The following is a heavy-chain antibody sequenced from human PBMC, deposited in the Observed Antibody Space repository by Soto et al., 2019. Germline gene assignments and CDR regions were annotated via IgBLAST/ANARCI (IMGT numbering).Heavy chain of an antibody. J-gene: IGHJ1*01. CDR1: GCTFSSYA. CDR3: ARPAVAGTFLYFQH. CDR2: IIPIFGTA. V-gene: IGHV1-69*01. D-gene: IGHD6-19*01. Sequence: QVQLVQSGAEVKKPGSSVKVSCKASGCTFSSYAISWVRQAPGQGLEWMGGIIPIFGTANYAQKFQGRVTITADQSTSTAEMELSSLRAEDTAVYYCARPAVAGTFLYFQHWGQGTLVTVSS.